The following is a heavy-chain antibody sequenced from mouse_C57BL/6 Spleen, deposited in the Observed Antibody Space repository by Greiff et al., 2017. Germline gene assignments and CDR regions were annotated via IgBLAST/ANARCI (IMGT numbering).Heavy chain of an antibody. CDR2: IYPGDGDT. V-gene: IGHV1-82*01. J-gene: IGHJ4*01. CDR3: AKSLDGSYAMDY. Sequence: LKESGPELVKPGASVKISCKASGYAFSSSWMNWVKQRPGKGLEWIGRIYPGDGDTNYNGKFKGKATLTADKSSSTAYMQLSSLTSEDSAVYFCAKSLDGSYAMDYWGQGTSVTVSS. CDR1: GYAFSSSW. D-gene: IGHD2-3*01.